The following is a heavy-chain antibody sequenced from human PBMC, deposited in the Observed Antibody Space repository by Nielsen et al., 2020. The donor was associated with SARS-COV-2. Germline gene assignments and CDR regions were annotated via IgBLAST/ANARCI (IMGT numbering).Heavy chain of an antibody. D-gene: IGHD6-19*01. V-gene: IGHV3-23*01. CDR3: AKDRMWLPNHDAFDI. CDR2: ISGSGGST. Sequence: GESLKISCAASGFTFSSYAMSWVRQAPGKGLEWVSAISGSGGSTYYADSVKGRFTISRDNSKNTLYLQMNSLRAEDTAVYYCAKDRMWLPNHDAFDIWGQGTMVTFSS. J-gene: IGHJ3*02. CDR1: GFTFSSYA.